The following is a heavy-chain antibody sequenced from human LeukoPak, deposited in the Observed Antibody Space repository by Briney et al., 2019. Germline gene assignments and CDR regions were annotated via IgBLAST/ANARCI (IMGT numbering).Heavy chain of an antibody. J-gene: IGHJ5*02. Sequence: ASVKVSCKASGYTFTGYYMHWVRQAPGQGLEWMGWINPNSGGTNYAQKFQGRVTMTRDTSISTAYMELSRLRSVDTAVYYCARDRNSYSSGWQNWFEPWGQGTLVTVSS. V-gene: IGHV1-2*02. CDR1: GYTFTGYY. CDR2: INPNSGGT. D-gene: IGHD6-19*01. CDR3: ARDRNSYSSGWQNWFEP.